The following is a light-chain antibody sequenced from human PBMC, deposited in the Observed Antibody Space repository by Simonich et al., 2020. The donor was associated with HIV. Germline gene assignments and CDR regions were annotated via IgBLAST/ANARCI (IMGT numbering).Light chain of an antibody. CDR3: QQANSFPLT. V-gene: IGKV1-12*01. CDR2: AAS. J-gene: IGKJ4*01. Sequence: IRMTQSPSSLSASIGDRVTITCRASQGISSYLAWYQQKPGKAPKLLIYAASSLQSGVPSRFSGSGSGTDFTLTISSLQPEDFATYYCQQANSFPLTFGGGTKVEIK. CDR1: QGISSY.